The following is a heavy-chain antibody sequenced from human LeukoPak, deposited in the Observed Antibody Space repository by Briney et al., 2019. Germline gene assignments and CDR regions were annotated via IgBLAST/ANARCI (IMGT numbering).Heavy chain of an antibody. D-gene: IGHD2-15*01. V-gene: IGHV1-69*05. CDR1: GGTFSSYA. J-gene: IGHJ6*02. CDR3: ATAKGTCSGGSCYGGGYYGMDV. CDR2: IIPIFGTA. Sequence: AASVKVSCKASGGTFSSYAIGWVRQAPGQGLEWMGGIIPIFGTANYAQKFQGRVTITTDESTSAAYMELSSLRSEDTAVYYCATAKGTCSGGSCYGGGYYGMDVWGQGTTVTVYS.